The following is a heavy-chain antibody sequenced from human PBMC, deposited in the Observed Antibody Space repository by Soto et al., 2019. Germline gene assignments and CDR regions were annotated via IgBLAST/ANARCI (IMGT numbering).Heavy chain of an antibody. D-gene: IGHD5-18*01. CDR2: ISWNSGAI. V-gene: IGHV3-9*01. J-gene: IGHJ6*02. CDR3: AKDAIHVLLGYTYGAGGMDV. CDR1: GFTFDDYA. Sequence: EVQLVESGGDLVQPGRSLRLSCAASGFTFDDYAMHWVRLAPGKGLEWVSGISWNSGAIYYADSVKGRFTISRDNAKNSLYLQMNSLRPDDTAMYYCAKDAIHVLLGYTYGAGGMDVWGQGTTVTVSS.